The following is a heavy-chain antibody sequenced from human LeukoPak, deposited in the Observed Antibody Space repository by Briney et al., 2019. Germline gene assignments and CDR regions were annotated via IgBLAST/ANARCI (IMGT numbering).Heavy chain of an antibody. CDR2: INPNSGGT. CDR3: ARVGITAPSGPDYGY. CDR1: GYTFTGYY. J-gene: IGHJ4*02. Sequence: ASVKVSCKASGYTFTGYYMHWVRQAPGQGLEWMGWINPNSGGTNYAQKFQGRVTMTRDTSISTAYMELSRLRSDDTAVYYCARVGITAPSGPDYGYWGQGTLVTVSS. V-gene: IGHV1-2*02. D-gene: IGHD4-17*01.